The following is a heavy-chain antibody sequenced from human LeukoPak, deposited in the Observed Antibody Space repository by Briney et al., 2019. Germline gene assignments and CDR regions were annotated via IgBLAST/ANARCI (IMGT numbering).Heavy chain of an antibody. CDR2: INSDSYYT. CDR3: ANFVDTSMGGNDY. D-gene: IGHD5-18*01. J-gene: IGHJ4*02. Sequence: GGSLRLSCAASGFTFSSHAMSWVRQAPGKGLEWVSAINSDSYYTYYADSVQGRFTISRDNSKNTLHLQMSSLRAEDTALYYCANFVDTSMGGNDYWGQGTLVTVSS. V-gene: IGHV3-23*01. CDR1: GFTFSSHA.